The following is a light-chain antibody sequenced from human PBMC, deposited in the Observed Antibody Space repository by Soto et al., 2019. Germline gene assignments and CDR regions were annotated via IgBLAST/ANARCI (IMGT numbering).Light chain of an antibody. V-gene: IGKV3-15*01. CDR1: QSVSSN. J-gene: IGKJ1*01. CDR3: QQYNNWPGT. CDR2: GAS. Sequence: EIVMTQSPATLSVSPGERATLSCRASQSVSSNLAWYQQKPGQAPRLLIHGASTRATDIPARFSGSGSGTEFTLSITSLQSEDFAVYYCQQYNNWPGTFGQGTKVEIQ.